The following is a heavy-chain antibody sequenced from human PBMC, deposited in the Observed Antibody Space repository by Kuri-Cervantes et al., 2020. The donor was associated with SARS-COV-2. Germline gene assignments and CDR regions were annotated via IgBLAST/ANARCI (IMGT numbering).Heavy chain of an antibody. CDR2: IPYDGSNK. CDR3: ATTYPGEWLPLDY. V-gene: IGHV3-30-3*01. Sequence: GESLKISCAASGFTFSSYAMHWVRQAPGKGLGWVAVIPYDGSNKYYADSVKGRFTISRDNSKNTLYLQMNSLRAEDTAVYYCATTYPGEWLPLDYWGQGTLVTVSS. CDR1: GFTFSSYA. J-gene: IGHJ4*02. D-gene: IGHD3-10*01.